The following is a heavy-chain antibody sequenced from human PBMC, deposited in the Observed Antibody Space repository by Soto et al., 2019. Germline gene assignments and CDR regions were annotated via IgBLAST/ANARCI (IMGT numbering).Heavy chain of an antibody. J-gene: IGHJ4*02. V-gene: IGHV5-51*01. CDR3: IAEPEWKVHWRDY. CDR2: IYPGDSDT. CDR1: GYSFTSYW. D-gene: IGHD3-3*01. Sequence: GESLKISCKGSGYSFTSYWIGWVRQMPGKGLEWMGIIYPGDSDTRYSPSFQGQVTISADKSISTAYLQMNSLKIEDTAVYYCIAEPEWKVHWRDYWGQGTLVTVSS.